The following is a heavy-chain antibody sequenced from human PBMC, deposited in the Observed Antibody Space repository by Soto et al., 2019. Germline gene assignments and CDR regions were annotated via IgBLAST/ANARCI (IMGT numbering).Heavy chain of an antibody. V-gene: IGHV3-30-3*01. J-gene: IGHJ4*02. CDR1: GFTFSSYA. Sequence: GGSLRLSCAASGFTFSSYAMHWVRQAPGKGLEWVAVISYDGSNKYYADSVKGRFTISRDNSKNTLYLQMNSLRAEDTAVYYCARWGDSYNRRQNSGFDYWGQGTLVTVSS. CDR2: ISYDGSNK. D-gene: IGHD1-26*01. CDR3: ARWGDSYNRRQNSGFDY.